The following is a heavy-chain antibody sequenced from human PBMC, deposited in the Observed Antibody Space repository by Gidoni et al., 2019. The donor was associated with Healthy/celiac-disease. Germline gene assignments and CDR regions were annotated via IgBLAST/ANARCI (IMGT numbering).Heavy chain of an antibody. Sequence: QVQLQQWGAGLLKPSETLSLTCAVYGGSFSGYYWSWIRQPPGKGLEWIGEINHSGSTNYNPSLKSRVTISVDTSKNQFSLKLSSVTAADTAVYYCARVHGYHFDYWGQGTLVTVSS. CDR2: INHSGST. CDR1: GGSFSGYY. V-gene: IGHV4-34*01. CDR3: ARVHGYHFDY. J-gene: IGHJ4*02. D-gene: IGHD5-18*01.